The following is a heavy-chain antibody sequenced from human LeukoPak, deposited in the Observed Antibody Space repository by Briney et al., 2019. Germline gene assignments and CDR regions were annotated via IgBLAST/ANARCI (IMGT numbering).Heavy chain of an antibody. Sequence: GGSLRLSCAASRFTFSDYIMHWVRQAPGKGLEWVALISYDEINKYYADSVKGRFTISRDNSKNTLYLQMHSLRPEDTAVYYCARDGVLRRYYYMDVWGKGTTVTVSS. CDR3: ARDGVLRRYYYMDV. CDR1: RFTFSDYI. V-gene: IGHV3-30*04. CDR2: ISYDEINK. J-gene: IGHJ6*03. D-gene: IGHD2-8*01.